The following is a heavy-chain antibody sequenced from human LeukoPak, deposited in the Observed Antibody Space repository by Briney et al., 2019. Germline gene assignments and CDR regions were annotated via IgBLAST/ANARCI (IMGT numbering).Heavy chain of an antibody. CDR1: GGSISSSSYY. Sequence: SETLSLTCTVSGGSISSSSYYWGWIRQPPGKGLEWIGSIYYSGSTYYNPSLKSRVTISVDTSKNQFSLKLSSVTAADTAVYYCARHTSRDYYDSSDAFDIWGQGTMVTVSS. CDR2: IYYSGST. J-gene: IGHJ3*02. V-gene: IGHV4-39*01. CDR3: ARHTSRDYYDSSDAFDI. D-gene: IGHD3-22*01.